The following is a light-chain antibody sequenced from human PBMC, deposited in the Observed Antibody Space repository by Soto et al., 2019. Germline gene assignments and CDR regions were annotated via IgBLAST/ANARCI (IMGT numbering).Light chain of an antibody. J-gene: IGKJ4*01. V-gene: IGKV1-5*03. CDR3: QQYNSDPLT. CDR1: QSISDW. CDR2: KAS. Sequence: DIQMTQSPSPLSASVGDRVTITCRASQSISDWLAWYQQKPGKAPKLVIYKASSLERGVPSRFSGSGSGTEFTLTISSLQPDDFATYYCQQYNSDPLTFGGGTKVEIK.